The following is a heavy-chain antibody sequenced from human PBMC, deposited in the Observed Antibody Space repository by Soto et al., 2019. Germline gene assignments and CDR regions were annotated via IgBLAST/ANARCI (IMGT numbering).Heavy chain of an antibody. V-gene: IGHV4-4*07. D-gene: IGHD6-19*01. CDR1: GGSISSYY. CDR3: ARGRGSSGWYPAEYYFHX. CDR2: IYNSGST. Sequence: SETLSLTFTVSGGSISSYYWSWIRQPAGKGMEWIGRIYNSGSTNYKPSLKSRVKMSVDTYKNQFSLKLSSVTAADTAVYYCARGRGSSGWYPAEYYFHXWGQATLVTVSX. J-gene: IGHJ4*02.